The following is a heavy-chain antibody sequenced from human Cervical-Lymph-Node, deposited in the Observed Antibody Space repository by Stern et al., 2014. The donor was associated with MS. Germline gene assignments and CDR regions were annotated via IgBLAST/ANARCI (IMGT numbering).Heavy chain of an antibody. V-gene: IGHV3-30*18. CDR2: ISYDGSNK. Sequence: QVQLMQSGGGVVQPGRSLRLSCAASGFTFSSYGMHWVRQAPGKGLEWVAVISYDGSNKYYADSVKGRFTISRDNSKNTLYLQMNSLRAEDTAVYYCAKAIEVVVASLMNWGQGTLVTVSS. CDR1: GFTFSSYG. J-gene: IGHJ4*02. CDR3: AKAIEVVVASLMN. D-gene: IGHD2-15*01.